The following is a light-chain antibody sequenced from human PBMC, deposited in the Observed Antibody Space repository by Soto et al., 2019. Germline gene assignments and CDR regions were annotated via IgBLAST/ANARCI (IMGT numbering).Light chain of an antibody. CDR3: EQFFTYPQ. Sequence: DIQLTQSPSFLSASIGDRVTITSRASQVIGIYLAWYQQKPGKAPNLLISAASTLQSGVPSRFIGSVSGTEFTLTVSRLHPEDIATYYCEQFFTYPQFGGGTKVEIK. CDR2: AAS. J-gene: IGKJ4*02. V-gene: IGKV1-9*01. CDR1: QVIGIY.